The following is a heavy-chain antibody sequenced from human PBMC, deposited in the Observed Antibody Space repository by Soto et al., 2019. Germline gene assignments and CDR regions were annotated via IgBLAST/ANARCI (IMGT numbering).Heavy chain of an antibody. CDR3: ARDQSQGQMLLPYLEY. J-gene: IGHJ4*02. V-gene: IGHV3-21*04. Sequence: GSLRLSCAASGFNFPGYSMNWVRQAPGKGLEWVASISSGSHFIYYTDSVRCRFAISRDNATDSALLQMKSLRAGDTGVYFCARDQSQGQMLLPYLEYWHPGTLVTVSS. CDR2: ISSGSHFI. CDR1: GFNFPGYS. D-gene: IGHD3-10*02.